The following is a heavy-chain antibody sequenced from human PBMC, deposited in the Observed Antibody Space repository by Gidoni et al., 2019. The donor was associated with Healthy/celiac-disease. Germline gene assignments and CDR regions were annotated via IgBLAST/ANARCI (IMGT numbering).Heavy chain of an antibody. V-gene: IGHV1-69*01. D-gene: IGHD3-22*01. CDR3: ARKFGGYDSSGYYFEYFQH. J-gene: IGHJ1*01. CDR1: GGTFSSYA. Sequence: SVAEVKKPGSSVKVSCTASGGTFSSYAISWVRHAPGQGLEWMGGIIPIFGTANYAQKFQGRVTITADESTSTAYMELSSLRSEDTAVYYCARKFGGYDSSGYYFEYFQHWGQGTLVTVSS. CDR2: IIPIFGTA.